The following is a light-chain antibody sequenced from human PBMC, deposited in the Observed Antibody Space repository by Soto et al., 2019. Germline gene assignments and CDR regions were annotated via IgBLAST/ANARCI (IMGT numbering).Light chain of an antibody. V-gene: IGKV1-8*01. CDR2: AAS. CDR3: QQYYSYPGIT. CDR1: QGISSY. Sequence: ALRMTQSPSSFSASTGDRVTITCRASQGISSYLAWYQQKPGKAPKLLIYAASTLQSGVPSRFSGSGSGTYCTLTISGQQAEDFATYYCQQYYSYPGITFGQGTRLEIK. J-gene: IGKJ5*01.